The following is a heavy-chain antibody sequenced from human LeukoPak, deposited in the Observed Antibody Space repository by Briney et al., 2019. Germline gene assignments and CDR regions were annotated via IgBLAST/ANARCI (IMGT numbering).Heavy chain of an antibody. CDR1: GFTFSDYS. J-gene: IGHJ6*02. CDR3: ASQAAAPTSYYYYYGMDV. V-gene: IGHV3-11*01. D-gene: IGHD6-13*01. CDR2: ISSSGSTI. Sequence: GGSLRLSCAASGFTFSDYSMSWIRRAPGKGLEWVSYISSSGSTIYYADSVKGRFTISRDNAKNSLYLQMNSLRAEDTAVYYCASQAAAPTSYYYYYGMDVWGQGTTVTVSS.